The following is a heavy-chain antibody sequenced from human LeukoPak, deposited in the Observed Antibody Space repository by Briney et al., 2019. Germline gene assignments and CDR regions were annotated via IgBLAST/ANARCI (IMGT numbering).Heavy chain of an antibody. CDR2: IHYSGST. Sequence: PSETLSLTCTVSGGSISSYYWSWIRQPPGKGLEWIGYIHYSGSTNYNPSLKSRVTISVDTSKNQFSLKLSSVTAADTAVYYCARRGGSGWSVYNWFDPWGQGTLVTVSS. J-gene: IGHJ5*02. V-gene: IGHV4-59*01. CDR1: GGSISSYY. CDR3: ARRGGSGWSVYNWFDP. D-gene: IGHD6-19*01.